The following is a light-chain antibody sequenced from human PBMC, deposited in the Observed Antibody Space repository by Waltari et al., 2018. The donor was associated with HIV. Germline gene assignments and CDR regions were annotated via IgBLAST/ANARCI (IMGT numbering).Light chain of an antibody. J-gene: IGLJ2*01. Sequence: QSMLTQPPSVSGAPGQRVTISCTGSSSTIGADYDVHWYQQIPGTAPKLLISGNKNRPAGVPVRFYASKSGTSASLTISGLQAEDEADYFCQSYDISLSASVVFGGGTRLTVL. CDR1: SSTIGADYD. CDR2: GNK. CDR3: QSYDISLSASVV. V-gene: IGLV1-40*01.